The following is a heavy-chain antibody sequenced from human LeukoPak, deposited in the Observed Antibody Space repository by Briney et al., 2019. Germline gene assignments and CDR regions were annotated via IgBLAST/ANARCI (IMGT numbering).Heavy chain of an antibody. V-gene: IGHV3-23*01. CDR1: EFTFTNYA. CDR2: ISGPGVST. CDR3: AKPGGPGIAARGAFDL. Sequence: PGVSLRLSCVASEFTFTNYALNWVRQAPGQGLEWVSAISGPGVSTYYTDSVKGRFTISRDNSKNTLFLQMDSLRAEGTAVYYCAKPGGPGIAARGAFDLWGQGTMVTVSS. D-gene: IGHD6-25*01. J-gene: IGHJ3*01.